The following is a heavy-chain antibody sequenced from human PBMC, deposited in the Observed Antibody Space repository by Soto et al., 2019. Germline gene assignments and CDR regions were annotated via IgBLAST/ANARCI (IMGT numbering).Heavy chain of an antibody. CDR2: IYSRGST. D-gene: IGHD6-13*01. CDR1: GGSISSHN. J-gene: IGHJ6*02. V-gene: IGHV4-59*11. CDR3: ARGSSWYYCYGMAV. Sequence: QVQLQESGPGLVKPSETLSLTATASGGSISSHNRGWTRQPPGKALEWIGYIYSRGSTNCNPSPRSRVTRSVDTSKNQFALKMSSVTAADTAVYYCARGSSWYYCYGMAVWGQGTTVTVSS.